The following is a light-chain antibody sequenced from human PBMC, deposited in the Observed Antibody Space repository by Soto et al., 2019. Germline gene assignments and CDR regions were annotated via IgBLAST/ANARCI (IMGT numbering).Light chain of an antibody. CDR1: QSVSSSY. V-gene: IGKV3-20*01. Sequence: EIVLTQSPGTLSLSPGERATLSCRASQSVSSSYLAWDQQKPGQAPRLLIYGASSSATGIPDRFSGSGSGTDFSLNIRRLEPEDFAVYYCQHYGSSPPLTFGQGTRLEIK. J-gene: IGKJ5*01. CDR2: GAS. CDR3: QHYGSSPPLT.